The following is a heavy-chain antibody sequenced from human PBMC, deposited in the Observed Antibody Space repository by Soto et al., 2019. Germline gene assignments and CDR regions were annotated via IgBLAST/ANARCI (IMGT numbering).Heavy chain of an antibody. CDR3: ARKDYYGSGFYYFDY. CDR2: INPVNGDT. V-gene: IGHV1-3*01. D-gene: IGHD3-10*01. J-gene: IGHJ4*02. CDR1: GYTFTTYP. Sequence: ASVKVSCKPSGYTFTTYPLHWVRQAPGQSLEWMGWINPVNGDTGYSQSFQGRATITRDASASTAYMELSSLRSEDTAVYYCARKDYYGSGFYYFDYWGQGTMVTVYS.